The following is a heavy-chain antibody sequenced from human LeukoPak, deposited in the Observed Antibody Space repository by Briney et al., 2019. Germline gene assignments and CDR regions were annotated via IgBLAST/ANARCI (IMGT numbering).Heavy chain of an antibody. CDR1: GFTFSSYW. Sequence: GGSLRLSCAASGFTFSSYWMSWVRQAPGKGLEWVANIKQDGSEKYYVDSVKGRFTISRDNAKNSLYLQMNSLRAEDTAVYYCARDSRCSSTSCFDYWGQGTLVTVSS. V-gene: IGHV3-7*01. CDR2: IKQDGSEK. J-gene: IGHJ4*02. D-gene: IGHD2-2*01. CDR3: ARDSRCSSTSCFDY.